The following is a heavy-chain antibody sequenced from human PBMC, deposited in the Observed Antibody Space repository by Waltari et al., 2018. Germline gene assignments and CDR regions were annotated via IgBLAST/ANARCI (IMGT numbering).Heavy chain of an antibody. Sequence: EVQLVETGGDLIQPGGSLRLSCVASGFTVSSNYMSWVRQAPGKGLEWVSVMYSDGSTFYADSVKGRFTISRDNSKNTLYLQMNSLRAEDTAVYYCAGYYYYYYMDVWGKGTTVTVSS. CDR1: GFTVSSNY. V-gene: IGHV3-53*02. CDR2: MYSDGST. J-gene: IGHJ6*03. CDR3: AGYYYYYYMDV.